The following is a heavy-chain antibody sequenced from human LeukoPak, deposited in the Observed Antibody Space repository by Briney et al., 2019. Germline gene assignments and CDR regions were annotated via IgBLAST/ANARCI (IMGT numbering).Heavy chain of an antibody. Sequence: GGSLRLSCAASGFTFSSYAMSWVRQAPGKGLEWVSAISGSGGSTYYADSVKDRFTISRDNSKNTLYLQMNSLRAEDTAVYYCAKDRYYYDSSGYYFALVSDYWGQGTLVTVSS. CDR2: ISGSGGST. CDR1: GFTFSSYA. D-gene: IGHD3-22*01. V-gene: IGHV3-23*01. CDR3: AKDRYYYDSSGYYFALVSDY. J-gene: IGHJ4*02.